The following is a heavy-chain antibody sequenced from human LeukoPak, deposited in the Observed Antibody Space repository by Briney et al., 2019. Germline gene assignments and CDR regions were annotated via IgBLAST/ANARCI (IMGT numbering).Heavy chain of an antibody. D-gene: IGHD2-15*01. J-gene: IGHJ3*02. CDR1: GYTFTSYY. CDR2: INPSGGST. Sequence: ASVKVSCKASGYTFTSYYMHWVRQAPGQGLEWMGIINPSGGSTSYAQKFQGRVTMTRDTSTSTVYMELSSQRSEDTAVYYCARNLGYCSGGSCRPNAFDIWGQGTMVTVSS. CDR3: ARNLGYCSGGSCRPNAFDI. V-gene: IGHV1-46*03.